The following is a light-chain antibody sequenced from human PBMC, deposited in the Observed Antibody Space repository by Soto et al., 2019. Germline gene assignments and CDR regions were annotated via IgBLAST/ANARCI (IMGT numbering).Light chain of an antibody. CDR1: QSLLYSDGNTY. Sequence: VTQSSLSLPVTRGQAASISCTSSQSLLYSDGNTYLSWFQQRPGQSPRRLIYKVSNRDSGVPDRFSGSGSGTDFTLKISRVEAEDVGVYYCMQGTHWPPITFGQGTRLEIK. V-gene: IGKV2-30*01. CDR2: KVS. CDR3: MQGTHWPPIT. J-gene: IGKJ5*01.